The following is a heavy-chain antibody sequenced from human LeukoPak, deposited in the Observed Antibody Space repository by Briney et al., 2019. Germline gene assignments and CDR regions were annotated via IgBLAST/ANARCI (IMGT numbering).Heavy chain of an antibody. D-gene: IGHD4-23*01. CDR2: ISSSGSTI. V-gene: IGHV3-48*03. CDR1: GSTFSSYE. CDR3: ARGPVAYFDY. J-gene: IGHJ4*02. Sequence: GGSLRLSCAASGSTFSSYEMNWVRQAPGKGPEWVSYISSSGSTIYYADSVKGRFTISRDNAKNSLYLQMNSLRAEDTAVYYCARGPVAYFDYWGQGTLVTVSS.